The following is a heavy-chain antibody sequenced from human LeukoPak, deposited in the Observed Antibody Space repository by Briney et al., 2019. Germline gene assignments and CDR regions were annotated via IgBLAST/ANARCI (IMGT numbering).Heavy chain of an antibody. CDR1: GYTFTSYA. CDR2: INTNTGNP. V-gene: IGHV7-4-1*02. J-gene: IGHJ4*02. CDR3: AKEKLGYCSSTSCSYFDY. D-gene: IGHD2-2*01. Sequence: ASVKVSCKASGYTFTSYAMNWVRQAPGQGLEWMGWINTNTGNPTYAQGFTGRFVFSLDTSVSTAYLQISSLKAEDTAVYYCAKEKLGYCSSTSCSYFDYWGQGTLVTVSS.